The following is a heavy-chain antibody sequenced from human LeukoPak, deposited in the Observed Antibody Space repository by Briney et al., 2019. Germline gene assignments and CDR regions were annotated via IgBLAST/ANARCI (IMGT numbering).Heavy chain of an antibody. J-gene: IGHJ4*02. CDR1: GGTFSTFG. Sequence: ASVKVSCKASGGTFSTFGINWVRQATGQGLEWMGWKNPNIGTTDYAQKFQGRFTITMDTSIGTTYMELSSLTSEDTAVYYCARSRVGNGDYLFEDVWGQGTLVTVSS. CDR3: ARSRVGNGDYLFEDV. D-gene: IGHD4-17*01. CDR2: KNPNIGTT. V-gene: IGHV1-8*03.